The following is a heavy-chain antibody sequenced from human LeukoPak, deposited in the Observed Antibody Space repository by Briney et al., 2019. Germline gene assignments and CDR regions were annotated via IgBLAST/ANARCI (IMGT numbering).Heavy chain of an antibody. CDR1: GGSFSGYY. CDR3: ARDVGSIDY. Sequence: PSETLSLTCAVYGGSFSGYYWSWIRQPPGKGLEWIGEINHSGSTNYNPSLKSRVTISVDTSKNQFSLTLSSVTAADTAVYYCARDVGSIDYWGQGTLVTVSS. CDR2: INHSGST. D-gene: IGHD3-10*01. J-gene: IGHJ4*02. V-gene: IGHV4-34*01.